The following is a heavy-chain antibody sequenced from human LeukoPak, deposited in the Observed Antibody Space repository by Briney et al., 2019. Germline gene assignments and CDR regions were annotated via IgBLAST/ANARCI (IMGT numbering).Heavy chain of an antibody. J-gene: IGHJ4*02. CDR3: AKASSGSCPFTYFDS. D-gene: IGHD6-19*01. Sequence: GGSLRLSCAASGFTFSNHAINWVRQAPGKGLEWVSCISGSGGTTYYAGSVKGRFTISRDNSKNTLFMQISSLRAEDTAIYYCAKASSGSCPFTYFDSWGQGTLVTVSS. CDR1: GFTFSNHA. CDR2: ISGSGGTT. V-gene: IGHV3-23*01.